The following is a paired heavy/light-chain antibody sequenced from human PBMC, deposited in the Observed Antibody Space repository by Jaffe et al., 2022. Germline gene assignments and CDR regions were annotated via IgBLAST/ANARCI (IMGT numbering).Light chain of an antibody. CDR3: LQRYNWPPIT. J-gene: IGKJ5*01. V-gene: IGKV3-11*01. CDR2: EAS. Sequence: EVVLTQSPATLSLSPGERATLSCRASESVRTYLAWYQQKPGQAPRLLIYEASNRATGIPARFSGSGSGTDFALTISSLEPEDFAVYYCLQRYNWPPITFGQGTRLEIK. CDR1: ESVRTY.
Heavy chain of an antibody. CDR3: AVIDFWGGP. J-gene: IGHJ5*02. Sequence: QVQLVQSGAEVKKPGASVKLSCKASGYSFISYGMHWVRQAPGQSLEWMGWINTDNGNTKYSQNLQGRVTITRDTSASTVYMELISLTSEDTAVYYCAVIDFWGGPWGQGTLVTVSS. CDR2: INTDNGNT. D-gene: IGHD3-3*01. CDR1: GYSFISYG. V-gene: IGHV1-3*04.